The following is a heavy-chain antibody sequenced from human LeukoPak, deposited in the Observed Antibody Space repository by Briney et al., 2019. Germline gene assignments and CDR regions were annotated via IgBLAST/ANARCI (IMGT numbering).Heavy chain of an antibody. CDR3: ARAPRFGRKGTYYFDY. V-gene: IGHV3-33*01. CDR2: IWYDGSNK. J-gene: IGHJ4*02. Sequence: GGSLRLSCAASGFTFSSYGMHWVRQAPGKGLEWVAVIWYDGSNKYYADSVKGRFTISRDNSKNTLYLQMNSLRAEDTAVYYCARAPRFGRKGTYYFDYWGQGTLVTVSS. D-gene: IGHD3-16*01. CDR1: GFTFSSYG.